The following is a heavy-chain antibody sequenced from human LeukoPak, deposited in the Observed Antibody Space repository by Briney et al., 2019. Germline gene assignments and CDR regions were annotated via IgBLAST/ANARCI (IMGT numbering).Heavy chain of an antibody. CDR3: ARDQAATNTQVRFCLD. J-gene: IGHJ4*02. CDR1: GYTFTSYG. V-gene: IGHV1-18*01. D-gene: IGHD3-9*01. Sequence: ASVKVSCKASGYTFTSYGISWVRQAPGQGLEWMGWISAYNGNPNFAQKLQGRVTMTTDTSTSTAYMDLRSLRSDDTAVYYCARDQAATNTQVRFCLDWGQGTLVTVSS. CDR2: ISAYNGNP.